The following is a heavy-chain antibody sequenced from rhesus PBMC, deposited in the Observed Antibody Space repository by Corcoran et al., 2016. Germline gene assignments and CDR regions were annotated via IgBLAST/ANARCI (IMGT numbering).Heavy chain of an antibody. CDR2: NRSKAKKYET. V-gene: IGHV3-118*01. CDR1: GFTFSSSA. D-gene: IGHD6-25*01. CDR3: TTPGSCSWYRFDV. Sequence: EVQLVESGGGLVQPGGFLRLSCAASGFTFSSSAMHWFRQASGNGLEWVGRNRSKAKKYETGDAATVKGRFTIARKGSKNTADLQMNSLKTEGTAVYYCTTPGSCSWYRFDVWGAEALVTVSS. J-gene: IGHJ5-1*01.